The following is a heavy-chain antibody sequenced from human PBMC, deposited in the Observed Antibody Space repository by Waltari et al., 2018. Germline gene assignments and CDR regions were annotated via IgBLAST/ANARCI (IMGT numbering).Heavy chain of an antibody. CDR3: ARDQFYGDYDNTLDY. D-gene: IGHD4-17*01. V-gene: IGHV3-33*01. J-gene: IGHJ4*02. Sequence: QVQLVESGGGVVQPGRSLRLSCAASGFTFSSYGMHWVRQAPGKGLEWVAVIWYDGSNKYYADSVKGRFTISRDNSKNTLYLQMNSLRAEDTAVYYCARDQFYGDYDNTLDYWGQGTLVTVSS. CDR2: IWYDGSNK. CDR1: GFTFSSYG.